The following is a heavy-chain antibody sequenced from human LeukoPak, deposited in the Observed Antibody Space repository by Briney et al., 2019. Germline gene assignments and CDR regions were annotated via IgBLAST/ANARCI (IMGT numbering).Heavy chain of an antibody. CDR1: GFTFSDYY. Sequence: GGSLRLSCAASGFTFSDYYMSWIRQAPGKGLEWVSYISSSSSYTNYADSVKGRFTISRDNAKNSLYLQMNSLRAEDTAVYYCAKDQGDGYNFFDYWGQGTLVTVSS. J-gene: IGHJ4*02. CDR3: AKDQGDGYNFFDY. D-gene: IGHD5-24*01. V-gene: IGHV3-11*05. CDR2: ISSSSSYT.